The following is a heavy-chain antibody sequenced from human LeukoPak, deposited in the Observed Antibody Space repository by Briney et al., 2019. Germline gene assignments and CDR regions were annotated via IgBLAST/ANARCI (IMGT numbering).Heavy chain of an antibody. D-gene: IGHD4-17*01. J-gene: IGHJ6*02. CDR3: ARFNGDYYGMDV. CDR1: GFTFDDYA. Sequence: PGRSLRLSCAASGFTFDDYAMHWVRQAPGKGLEWVSGISWNSGSIGYADSVKGRFTISRDNAKNSLYLQMNSLRDEDTAFYYCARFNGDYYGMDVWGHGTTVTVSS. CDR2: ISWNSGSI. V-gene: IGHV3-9*01.